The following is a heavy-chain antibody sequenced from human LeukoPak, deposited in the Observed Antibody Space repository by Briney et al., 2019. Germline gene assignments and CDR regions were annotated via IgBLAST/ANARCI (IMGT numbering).Heavy chain of an antibody. CDR1: GYTFTSYD. Sequence: ASVKVSCNASGYTFTSYDINWVRQATAQGLEWMGWMNTNRGNTGYAQKFQGRVTMTRNTSISTAYMELSSLRSEDTAVYYCARGQSSSWLLYYYYGMDVWGQGTTVTVFS. V-gene: IGHV1-8*01. CDR3: ARGQSSSWLLYYYYGMDV. J-gene: IGHJ6*02. CDR2: MNTNRGNT. D-gene: IGHD6-13*01.